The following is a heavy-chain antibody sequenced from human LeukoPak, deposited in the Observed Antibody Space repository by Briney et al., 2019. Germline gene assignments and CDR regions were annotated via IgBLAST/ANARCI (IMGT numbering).Heavy chain of an antibody. CDR2: ISGSGGST. J-gene: IGHJ4*02. Sequence: GGSLRLSCAASGFTFSSYAMSWVRQAPGKGLEWVSAISGSGGSTYYADSVKGRFTISRDNAKNSLYLQMNSLRAEDTAVYYCARISDTVTTPFDYWGQGTLVTVSS. CDR1: GFTFSSYA. D-gene: IGHD4-17*01. V-gene: IGHV3-23*01. CDR3: ARISDTVTTPFDY.